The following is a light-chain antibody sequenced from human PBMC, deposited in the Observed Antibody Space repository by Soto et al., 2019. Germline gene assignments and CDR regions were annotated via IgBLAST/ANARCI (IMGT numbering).Light chain of an antibody. Sequence: DIQMTQSPSTLSASVGDRVTIACRASQSIGSWLAWYQQKPGKAPKLLIFDASSLESGVPSRFSGSGSGTDFTLTISGLQPADFATYYCQQYESDSPYTFGQGTKLEIK. CDR2: DAS. CDR3: QQYESDSPYT. CDR1: QSIGSW. J-gene: IGKJ2*01. V-gene: IGKV1-5*01.